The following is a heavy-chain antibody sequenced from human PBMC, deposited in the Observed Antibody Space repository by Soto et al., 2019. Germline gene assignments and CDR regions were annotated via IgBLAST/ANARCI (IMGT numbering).Heavy chain of an antibody. D-gene: IGHD3-10*01. CDR3: VKNQSMVRGVIGGFDY. CDR1: GFTFSSYA. J-gene: IGHJ4*02. CDR2: ISSNGVST. Sequence: GGSLRLSCSASGFTFSSYAMHGVRQAPGKGLEYVSAISSNGVSTYYADSVKGRFTISRDNSKNTLYLQMSSLRAEDTAVYYCVKNQSMVRGVIGGFDYWGQGTLVTVSS. V-gene: IGHV3-64D*06.